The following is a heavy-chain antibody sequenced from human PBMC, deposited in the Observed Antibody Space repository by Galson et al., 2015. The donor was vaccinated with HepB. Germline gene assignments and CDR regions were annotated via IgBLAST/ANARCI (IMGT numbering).Heavy chain of an antibody. D-gene: IGHD1-26*01. V-gene: IGHV3-30*18. J-gene: IGHJ4*02. CDR3: AKDGSGSYYDANDY. Sequence: SLRLSCAASGFTFSSHGMHWARQAPGEGLEWVPVISYDGSNKYYADSVKGRFTISRDNSKNTLYLQMNSLRAEDTAVYYCAKDGSGSYYDANDYWGQGTLVTVSS. CDR1: GFTFSSHG. CDR2: ISYDGSNK.